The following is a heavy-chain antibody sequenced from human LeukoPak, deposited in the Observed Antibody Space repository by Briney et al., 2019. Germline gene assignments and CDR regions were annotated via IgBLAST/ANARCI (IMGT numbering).Heavy chain of an antibody. J-gene: IGHJ4*02. V-gene: IGHV4-34*01. Sequence: PSETLSLTCTVSGGSISSNYWSWIRQPPGKGLEWIGEINHSGSTNYNPSLKSRVTISVDTSKNQFSLKLSSVTAADTAVYYCARDRSGSYYVRFDYWGQGTLVTVSS. CDR2: INHSGST. D-gene: IGHD1-26*01. CDR3: ARDRSGSYYVRFDY. CDR1: GGSISSNY.